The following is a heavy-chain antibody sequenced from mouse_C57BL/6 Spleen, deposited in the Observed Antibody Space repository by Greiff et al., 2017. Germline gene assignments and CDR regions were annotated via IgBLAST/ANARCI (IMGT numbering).Heavy chain of an antibody. D-gene: IGHD1-1*01. Sequence: VQLQQSGAELVMPGASVKLSCKASGYTFTSYWMHWVKQRPGQGLEWIGEIDPSDSYTNYNQKFKGKSTLTVDKSSSTAYMQLSSLTSEDSAVYYCARKRVFYYGSSLYYFDYWGQGTTLTVSS. CDR3: ARKRVFYYGSSLYYFDY. J-gene: IGHJ2*01. V-gene: IGHV1-69*01. CDR2: IDPSDSYT. CDR1: GYTFTSYW.